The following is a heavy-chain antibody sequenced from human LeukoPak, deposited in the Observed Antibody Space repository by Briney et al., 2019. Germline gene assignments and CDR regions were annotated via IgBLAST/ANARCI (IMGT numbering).Heavy chain of an antibody. CDR3: ARGVSSSSPGALFDP. CDR2: IYDSGST. D-gene: IGHD6-6*01. V-gene: IGHV4-59*01. CDR1: GGSISSYY. Sequence: SETLSLTCTVSGGSISSYYWSWIRQPPGKGLEWIGYIYDSGSTNYNPSLKSRVTISVDTSKNQFSLKLSSVTAADTAVYYCARGVSSSSPGALFDPWGQGTLVTVSS. J-gene: IGHJ5*02.